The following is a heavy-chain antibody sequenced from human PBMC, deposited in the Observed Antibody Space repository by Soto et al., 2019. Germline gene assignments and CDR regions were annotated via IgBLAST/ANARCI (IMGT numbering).Heavy chain of an antibody. Sequence: PSETLSLTCAVYGGSFSGYYWSWIRQPPGKGLEWIGEINHSGSTNYNPSLKSRVTISVDTSKNQFSLKLSSVTAADTAVYYCARGRETGYSSSSWFDPWGQGALVTVSS. CDR3: ARGRETGYSSSSWFDP. V-gene: IGHV4-34*01. CDR1: GGSFSGYY. CDR2: INHSGST. D-gene: IGHD6-6*01. J-gene: IGHJ5*02.